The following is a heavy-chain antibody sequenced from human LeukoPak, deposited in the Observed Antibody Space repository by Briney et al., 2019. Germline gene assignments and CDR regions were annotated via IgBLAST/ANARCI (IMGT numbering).Heavy chain of an antibody. J-gene: IGHJ4*02. V-gene: IGHV4-61*02. Sequence: PSETLSLTCTVSGGSISSGNYYWSWIRQPPGKGLEWIGGIYTSGTTNYNPPLKSRVTISIDTSKNQFSLKLSSVTAADTAVYYCARDRFSGGYNFDYWGQGTLVTVSS. CDR2: IYTSGTT. CDR1: GGSISSGNYY. D-gene: IGHD1-26*01. CDR3: ARDRFSGGYNFDY.